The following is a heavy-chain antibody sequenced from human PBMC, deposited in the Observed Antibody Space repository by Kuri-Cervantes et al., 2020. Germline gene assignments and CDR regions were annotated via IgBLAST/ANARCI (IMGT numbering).Heavy chain of an antibody. J-gene: IGHJ6*02. V-gene: IGHV4-34*01. CDR2: INHSGST. CDR1: GGSFSGYY. Sequence: SETLSLTCAVYGGSFSGYYWSWIRQPPGKGLEWIGEINHSGSTNYNPSLKSRVTISVGTSKNQFSLKLSSVTAADTAVYYCARDLSGSYYKLGYYYYYGMDVWGQGTTVTVSS. D-gene: IGHD3-10*01. CDR3: ARDLSGSYYKLGYYYYYGMDV.